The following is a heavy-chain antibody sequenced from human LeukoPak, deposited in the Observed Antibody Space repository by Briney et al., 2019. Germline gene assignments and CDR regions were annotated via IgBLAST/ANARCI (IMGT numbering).Heavy chain of an antibody. J-gene: IGHJ6*03. V-gene: IGHV3-23*01. CDR1: GFTFSSYA. CDR3: AREWMGYSSSRRDYYYYMDV. D-gene: IGHD6-13*01. CDR2: IVSSGDTT. Sequence: GGSLRLSCAASGFTFSSYAMSWVRQAPGKGLEWVSAIVSSGDTTYYADSVKGRFTISRDNSKKTLYLQMNSLRAEDTALYYCAREWMGYSSSRRDYYYYMDVWGKGTTVTVSS.